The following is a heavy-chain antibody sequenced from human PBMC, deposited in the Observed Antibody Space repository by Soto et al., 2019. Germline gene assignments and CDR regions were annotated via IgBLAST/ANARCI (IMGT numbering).Heavy chain of an antibody. V-gene: IGHV3-30*18. CDR1: GFTFSSYG. CDR3: AKDHIRFLEWLLPDYFDY. CDR2: ISYDGSNK. Sequence: GGSLRLSCAASGFTFSSYGMHWVRQAPGKGLEWVAVISYDGSNKYYADSVKGRFTISRDNSKNTLYLQMNSLRAEDTAVYYCAKDHIRFLEWLLPDYFDYWGQGTLVTVSS. D-gene: IGHD3-3*01. J-gene: IGHJ4*02.